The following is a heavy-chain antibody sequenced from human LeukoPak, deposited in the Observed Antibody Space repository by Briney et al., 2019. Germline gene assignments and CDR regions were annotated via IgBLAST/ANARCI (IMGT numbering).Heavy chain of an antibody. CDR3: ARVMYCSGGSCYSGGFGWFDP. CDR2: IIPILGIA. D-gene: IGHD2-15*01. Sequence: SVKVSCKASGGTFSSYTICWVRQAPGQGLEWMGRIIPILGIANYAQKFQGRVTITADKSTSTAYMELSSLRSEDTAVYYCARVMYCSGGSCYSGGFGWFDPWGQGTLVTVSS. J-gene: IGHJ5*02. V-gene: IGHV1-69*02. CDR1: GGTFSSYT.